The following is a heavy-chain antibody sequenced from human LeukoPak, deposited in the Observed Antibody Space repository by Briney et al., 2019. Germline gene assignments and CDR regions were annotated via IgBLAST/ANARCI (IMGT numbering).Heavy chain of an antibody. CDR1: GGSISSSSYY. CDR2: IYYSGST. V-gene: IGHV4-39*07. CDR3: ARTTEGYAGGPGYSYYYYMDV. J-gene: IGHJ6*03. D-gene: IGHD5-12*01. Sequence: SETLSLTCTVSGGSISSSSYYWGWIRQPPGKGLEWIVSIYYSGSTYYNPSLKSRVTISVDTSKNQFSLKLRSVTAADTAVYYCARTTEGYAGGPGYSYYYYMDVWGKGTTVTISS.